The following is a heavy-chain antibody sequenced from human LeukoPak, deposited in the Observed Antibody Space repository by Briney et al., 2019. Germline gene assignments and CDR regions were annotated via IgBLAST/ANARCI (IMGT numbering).Heavy chain of an antibody. Sequence: GGSLRLSCAASGFTVSSNYMSWVRQAPGKGLEWVSVIYSGGSTYYADSVKGRFTISRDNSKNTLYLQMNSLRAEDTAVYYCARETYYYDSSGYSANAEYFQHWGQGTLVTVSS. D-gene: IGHD3-22*01. J-gene: IGHJ1*01. CDR3: ARETYYYDSSGYSANAEYFQH. CDR1: GFTVSSNY. CDR2: IYSGGST. V-gene: IGHV3-66*01.